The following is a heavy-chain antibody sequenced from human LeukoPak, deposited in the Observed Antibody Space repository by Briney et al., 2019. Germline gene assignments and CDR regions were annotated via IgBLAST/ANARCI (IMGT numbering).Heavy chain of an antibody. V-gene: IGHV3-23*01. Sequence: PGGSLRPSCAASGFTFSSYAMSWVRQGPGKGLEWVSAISGSGGSTYYADSVKGRFTISRDNSKNTLYLQMNSLRAEDTAVYYCAKVTQSLVRGVIELYDYWGQGTLVTVSS. CDR2: ISGSGGST. CDR3: AKVTQSLVRGVIELYDY. D-gene: IGHD3-10*01. J-gene: IGHJ4*02. CDR1: GFTFSSYA.